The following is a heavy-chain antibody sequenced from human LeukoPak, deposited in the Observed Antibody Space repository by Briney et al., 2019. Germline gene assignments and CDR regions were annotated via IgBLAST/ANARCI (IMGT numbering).Heavy chain of an antibody. CDR3: ARRLAAAGTTFDY. CDR2: IYYSGST. D-gene: IGHD6-13*01. Sequence: SETLSLTCAVYGGSFSGYYWSWIRQPPGKGLEWIGSIYYSGSTYYNPSLKSRVTISVDTSKNQFSLKLSSVTAADTAVYYCARRLAAAGTTFDYWGQGTLVTVSS. V-gene: IGHV4-34*01. J-gene: IGHJ4*02. CDR1: GGSFSGYY.